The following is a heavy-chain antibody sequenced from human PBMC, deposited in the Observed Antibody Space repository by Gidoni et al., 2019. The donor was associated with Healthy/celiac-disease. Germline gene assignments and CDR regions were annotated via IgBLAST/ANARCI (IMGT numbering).Heavy chain of an antibody. V-gene: IGHV4-39*01. CDR1: GGSISSSSYY. J-gene: IGHJ4*02. CDR2: IYYSGST. D-gene: IGHD3-16*02. CDR3: ARHQITFGGVIVYFDY. Sequence: QLQLQESGPGLVKPSETLSLTCTVSGGSISSSSYYWGWIRQPPGKGLEWIGSIYYSGSTYYNPSLKRRVTISVDTSKNQFSLKLSSVTAADTAVYYCARHQITFGGVIVYFDYWGQGTLVTVSS.